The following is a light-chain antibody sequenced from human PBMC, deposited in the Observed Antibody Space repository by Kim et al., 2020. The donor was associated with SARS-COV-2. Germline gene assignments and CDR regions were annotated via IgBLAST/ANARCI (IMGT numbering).Light chain of an antibody. J-gene: IGKJ4*01. Sequence: ASVEDRVTITFRASQGISNYLAWYQQKPGTVPKLLFYAASTLQSGVPSRFSGSGSGTDFTLTISSLPPEDVATYYCQKYNSAPLTFGGGTKVDIQ. CDR2: AAS. V-gene: IGKV1-27*01. CDR1: QGISNY. CDR3: QKYNSAPLT.